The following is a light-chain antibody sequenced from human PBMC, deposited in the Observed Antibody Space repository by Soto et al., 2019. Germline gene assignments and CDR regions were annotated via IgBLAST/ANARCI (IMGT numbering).Light chain of an antibody. CDR2: GAS. V-gene: IGKV3-15*01. J-gene: IGKJ4*01. Sequence: EIVVTHSPATLSVSPGERATLSCRASQSLSSNLAWYQHKPGQAPRLLIYGASTRATGIPARFSGSGSGTEFTLTISSLQSEDFAVYYCQERSRWPRGSFGGGTKVEIK. CDR3: QERSRWPRGS. CDR1: QSLSSN.